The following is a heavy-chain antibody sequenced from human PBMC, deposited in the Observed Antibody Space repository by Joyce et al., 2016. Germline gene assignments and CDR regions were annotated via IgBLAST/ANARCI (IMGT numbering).Heavy chain of an antibody. V-gene: IGHV4-61*01. CDR2: INYSGST. CDR3: ARVGGGAAAGRPFDY. J-gene: IGHJ4*02. CDR1: GGSVSSGNYY. Sequence: QVQLLESGPGLVKPSETLSLTCTVSGGSVSSGNYYWSWIRQPPGKRLEWIAYINYSGSTTYNPSLKSRVTLSLDTSRNLVFLTLRSVTAADTAVYYCARVGGGAAAGRPFDYWGLGSLVTVSS. D-gene: IGHD6-13*01.